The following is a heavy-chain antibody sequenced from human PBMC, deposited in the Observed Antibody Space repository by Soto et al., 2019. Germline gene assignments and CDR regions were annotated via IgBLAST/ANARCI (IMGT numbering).Heavy chain of an antibody. CDR3: ARDRCSSTSCYLYYYYFYGMDV. CDR1: GFTFSSYA. V-gene: IGHV3-30-3*01. CDR2: ISYDGTNK. J-gene: IGHJ6*02. D-gene: IGHD2-2*01. Sequence: PGGSLRLSCAASGFTFSSYAMHWVRQAPGKGLEWVAVISYDGTNKYYADSVKGRFTISRDNSKNTLYLQMNSLRAEDTAVFYCARDRCSSTSCYLYYYYFYGMDVWGQGTTVTVSS.